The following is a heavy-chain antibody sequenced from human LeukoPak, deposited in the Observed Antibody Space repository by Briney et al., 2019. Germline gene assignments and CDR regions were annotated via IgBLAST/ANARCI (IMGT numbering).Heavy chain of an antibody. J-gene: IGHJ4*02. CDR1: GYSFTNNW. CDR3: ARHRGAFGSRSCCSLDY. V-gene: IGHV5-51*01. CDR2: IYPDDSDT. Sequence: GESLKISCQTSGYSFTNNWIGWLRQMPGKGLEWMGIIYPDDSDTRYSPSFQGQVTISADKSISTAYLQWSSLKASDTAMYYCARHRGAFGSRSCCSLDYWGQGTLVTVSS. D-gene: IGHD2-2*01.